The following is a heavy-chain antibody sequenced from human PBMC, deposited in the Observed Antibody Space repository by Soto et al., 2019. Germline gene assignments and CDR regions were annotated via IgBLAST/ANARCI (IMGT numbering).Heavy chain of an antibody. CDR2: ISSSSSTI. J-gene: IGHJ4*02. CDR3: ARYYYGSGSYYPFDY. Sequence: EVQLVESGGGLVQPGGSLRLSCAASGFTFSSYSMNWVRQAPGKGQEWVSYISSSSSTIYYADSVKGRFTISRDNAKNSLYLQMNSLRAEDTAVYYCARYYYGSGSYYPFDYWGQGTLVTVSS. CDR1: GFTFSSYS. D-gene: IGHD3-10*01. V-gene: IGHV3-48*01.